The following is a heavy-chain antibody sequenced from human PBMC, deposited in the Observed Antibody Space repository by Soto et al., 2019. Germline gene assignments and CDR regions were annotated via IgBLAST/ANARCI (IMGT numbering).Heavy chain of an antibody. CDR1: GFTFSSYS. J-gene: IGHJ4*02. Sequence: GGSLRLSCAASGFTFSSYSMNWVRQAPGKGLEWVSSISSSSSTIYYADSVKGRFTISRDNAKNSLYLQMNSLRDEDTAVYYCARGKRTDFWSGYYSYWGQGTLVTVSS. CDR2: ISSSSSTI. V-gene: IGHV3-48*02. CDR3: ARGKRTDFWSGYYSY. D-gene: IGHD3-3*01.